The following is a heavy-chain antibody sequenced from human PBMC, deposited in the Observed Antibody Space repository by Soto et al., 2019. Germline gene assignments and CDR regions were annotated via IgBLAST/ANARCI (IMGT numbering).Heavy chain of an antibody. Sequence: PSETLSLTCTVSGGSISSYYWSWIRQPPGKGLEWIGYIYYSGSTNYNPSLKSRVTISVDTSKNQFSLKLSSVTAADTAVYYCARGCRVTMVRGVMRWFDPWGQGTLVTVSS. D-gene: IGHD3-10*01. CDR1: GGSISSYY. CDR2: IYYSGST. CDR3: ARGCRVTMVRGVMRWFDP. V-gene: IGHV4-59*12. J-gene: IGHJ5*02.